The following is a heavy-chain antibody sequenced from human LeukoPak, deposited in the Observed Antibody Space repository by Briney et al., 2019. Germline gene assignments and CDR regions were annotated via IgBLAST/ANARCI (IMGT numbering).Heavy chain of an antibody. CDR1: GGSISSSTYY. V-gene: IGHV4-39*01. Sequence: SETLSLTCTVSGGSISSSTYYWGWIRQPPGKGLEWIGSINYSGSTFYNPSLKSRVTISVDTSKNQFSLILSSVTAADTAVYFCAVDYGDYYYYYMDVWGKGTTVTVSS. D-gene: IGHD4-17*01. J-gene: IGHJ6*03. CDR3: AVDYGDYYYYYMDV. CDR2: INYSGST.